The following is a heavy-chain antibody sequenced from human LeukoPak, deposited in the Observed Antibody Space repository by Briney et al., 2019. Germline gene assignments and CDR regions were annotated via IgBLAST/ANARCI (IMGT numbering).Heavy chain of an antibody. D-gene: IGHD2-2*01. CDR2: ISWNSGSI. Sequence: GGSLRLSCAASGFTFDDYAMHWVRQAPGKGLEWVSGISWNSGSIGYADSVKGRFTISRDNAKNSLYLQMNSLRAEDTALYYCAKDIGYCSSTSCSPGGYYYYGMDVWGQGTTVTVSS. V-gene: IGHV3-9*01. CDR3: AKDIGYCSSTSCSPGGYYYYGMDV. J-gene: IGHJ6*02. CDR1: GFTFDDYA.